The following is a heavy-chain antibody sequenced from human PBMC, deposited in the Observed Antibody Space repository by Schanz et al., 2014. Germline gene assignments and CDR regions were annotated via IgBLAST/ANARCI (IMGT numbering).Heavy chain of an antibody. V-gene: IGHV4-31*03. CDR1: GGSISSGVHY. CDR3: ARDRGHGDLPGDI. D-gene: IGHD4-17*01. Sequence: QVLLQESGPVLVKPSETLSLTCTVSGGSISSGVHYWSWVRQPAGRGLEWIGFISYSGSTYYNPSLKSRVTISVDTSKNQFSLNLSSATAADTAVYYCARDRGHGDLPGDIWGQGTMVTVSS. J-gene: IGHJ3*02. CDR2: ISYSGST.